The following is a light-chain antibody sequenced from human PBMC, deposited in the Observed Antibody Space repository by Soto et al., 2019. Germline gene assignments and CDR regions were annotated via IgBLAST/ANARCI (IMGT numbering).Light chain of an antibody. CDR3: QQYGSSGT. Sequence: EIVLTQSPGTLSLSPGERATLSCRASQSVSNNYLAWYQQKPGQAPRLLLYGASNRATGIPDRFSGSGSGTDFTLTISRLEPEDFAVYYCQQYGSSGTFGQGTRLQI. V-gene: IGKV3-20*01. CDR2: GAS. CDR1: QSVSNNY. J-gene: IGKJ5*01.